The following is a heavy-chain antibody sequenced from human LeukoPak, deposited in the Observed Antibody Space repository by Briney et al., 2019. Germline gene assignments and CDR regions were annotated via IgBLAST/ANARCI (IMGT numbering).Heavy chain of an antibody. Sequence: ASVKVSCKASGYTFNWYGISWVRQAPGQGPEWMGWINTNNGNTNYAQKPQGRVTMTTDTSTSTAYMDLRGLRSDDTAVYYCARWVASPRYFDSWGQGTLVTVSS. D-gene: IGHD5-12*01. CDR2: INTNNGNT. CDR3: ARWVASPRYFDS. CDR1: GYTFNWYG. V-gene: IGHV1-18*01. J-gene: IGHJ4*02.